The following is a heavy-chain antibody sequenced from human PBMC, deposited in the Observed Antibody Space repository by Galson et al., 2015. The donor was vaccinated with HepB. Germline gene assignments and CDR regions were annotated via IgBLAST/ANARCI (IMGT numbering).Heavy chain of an antibody. V-gene: IGHV1-18*01. CDR2: ISTYNGHT. Sequence: SVKVSCKASGYTFISYAVTWVRQAPGQGPEWMGSISTYNGHTKYAQKVQGRVTMTTDTSTSTAYMELRSLRPDDTAVYYCAVEGRPLYSSQNYDYYYMDVWGKGTTVTVSS. J-gene: IGHJ6*03. D-gene: IGHD6-13*01. CDR3: AVEGRPLYSSQNYDYYYMDV. CDR1: GYTFISYA.